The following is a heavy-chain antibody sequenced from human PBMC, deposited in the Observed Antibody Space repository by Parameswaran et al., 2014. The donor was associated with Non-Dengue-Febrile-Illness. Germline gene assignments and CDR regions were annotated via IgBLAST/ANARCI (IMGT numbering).Heavy chain of an antibody. V-gene: IGHV3-64*04. D-gene: IGHD1-7*01. CDR2: ISSNGGST. CDR3: ARDLGWNYEWFDP. J-gene: IGHJ5*02. Sequence: VRQMPGKGLEYVSAISSNGGSTYYADSVKGRFTISRDNAKNSLYLQMNSLRAEDTAVYYCARDLGWNYEWFDPWGQGTLVTVSS.